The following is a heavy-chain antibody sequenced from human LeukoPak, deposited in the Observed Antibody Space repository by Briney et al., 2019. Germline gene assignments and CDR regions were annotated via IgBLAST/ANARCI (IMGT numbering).Heavy chain of an antibody. CDR1: GFTFDDYA. Sequence: PGRSLRLSCAASGFTFDDYAMHWVRQAPGKGLEWVSGISWNSGSIGYADSVKGRFTMSRDISKNTLSLQMNSLRPEDTAVYYCARDRIQIWSYVGTFDSWGQGTLVTVSS. V-gene: IGHV3-9*01. J-gene: IGHJ4*02. D-gene: IGHD5-18*01. CDR3: ARDRIQIWSYVGTFDS. CDR2: ISWNSGSI.